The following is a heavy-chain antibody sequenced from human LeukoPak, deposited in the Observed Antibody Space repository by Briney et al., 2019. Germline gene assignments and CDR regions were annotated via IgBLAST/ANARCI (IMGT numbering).Heavy chain of an antibody. CDR2: ISYDGSNK. D-gene: IGHD3-10*01. V-gene: IGHV3-30*03. Sequence: GRSLSLSCALSGLTLSSYGMDWVRQAPGKGLGWVAVISYDGSNKYYADTVKGRFTTSRDNSKNTLYLQMHRLRAEDTAVYYCAYYYGSGSYFQYYYYYYGMDVWGQGTTVTVSS. CDR1: GLTLSSYG. CDR3: AYYYGSGSYFQYYYYYYGMDV. J-gene: IGHJ6*02.